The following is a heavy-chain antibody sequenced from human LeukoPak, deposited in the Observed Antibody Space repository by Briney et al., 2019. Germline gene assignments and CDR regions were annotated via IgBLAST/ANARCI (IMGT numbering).Heavy chain of an antibody. Sequence: ASVKVSCKASGFVFTIYGFTWVRQAPGQGLEWMGWISANDGKTHYSEKHQGRVTMSTDTVTSTAYMELRSLRSDDTAVYYCARELHVERDDYWGQGTLVTVSS. CDR2: ISANDGKT. J-gene: IGHJ4*02. CDR1: GFVFTIYG. CDR3: ARELHVERDDY. V-gene: IGHV1-18*01. D-gene: IGHD1-1*01.